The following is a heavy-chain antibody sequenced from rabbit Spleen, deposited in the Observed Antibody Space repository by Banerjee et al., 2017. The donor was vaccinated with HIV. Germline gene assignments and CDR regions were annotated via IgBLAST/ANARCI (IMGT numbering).Heavy chain of an antibody. D-gene: IGHD2-1*01. CDR1: GFSFSSSYY. CDR2: IYAGSFDST. CDR3: ARGSATMTMVITGYYFNL. J-gene: IGHJ4*01. V-gene: IGHV1S40*01. Sequence: QPLGESGGDLVKPGASLTLTCTASGFSFSSSYYMCWVRQAPGKGLEWIACIYAGSFDSTYYASWAKGRFTISRTSSTTVTLQVTSLTAADTATYFCARGSATMTMVITGYYFNLWGQGTLVTVS.